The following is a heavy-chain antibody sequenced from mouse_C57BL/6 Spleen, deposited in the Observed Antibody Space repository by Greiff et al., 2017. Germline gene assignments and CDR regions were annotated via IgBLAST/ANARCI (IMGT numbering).Heavy chain of an antibody. CDR1: GYAFSSYW. D-gene: IGHD1-1*01. V-gene: IGHV1-80*01. CDR2: IYPGDGDT. CDR3: ARVYCYGSSLWYFDV. J-gene: IGHJ1*03. Sequence: VQLQQSGAELVKPGASVKISCKASGYAFSSYWLNWVKQRPGKGLEWIGQIYPGDGDTNYNGKFKGKATLTADQSSSTASMQLSSLTSEDSAVXFCARVYCYGSSLWYFDVWGTGTTVTVSS.